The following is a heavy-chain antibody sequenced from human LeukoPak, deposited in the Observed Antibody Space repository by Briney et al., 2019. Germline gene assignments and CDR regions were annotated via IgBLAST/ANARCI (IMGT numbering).Heavy chain of an antibody. CDR2: ISWNSGSI. V-gene: IGHV3-9*03. J-gene: IGHJ4*02. D-gene: IGHD1-7*01. CDR3: AKGPGDNWNYGIDY. CDR1: GFTFDDYA. Sequence: GGSLRLSCAASGFTFDDYAMHWVRQAPGKGLEWVSGISWNSGSIGYADSVKGRFTISRDNAKNSLYLQMNSLRAEDMALSYCAKGPGDNWNYGIDYWGQGTLVTVSS.